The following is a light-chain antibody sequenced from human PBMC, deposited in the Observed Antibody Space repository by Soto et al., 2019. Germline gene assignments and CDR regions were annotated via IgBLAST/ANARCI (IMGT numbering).Light chain of an antibody. J-gene: IGLJ3*02. CDR3: CSYASAYNFWV. CDR1: NSDVGGYSY. V-gene: IGLV2-11*01. CDR2: DVS. Sequence: QSALTQPRSVSGSPGQSVTISCTGTNSDVGGYSYVSWYQQHPGKAPKVMIYDVSRRPSGVPDRFSGSKSGNTASLTISGLQAEDEADYYCCSYASAYNFWVFGGGTQLTVL.